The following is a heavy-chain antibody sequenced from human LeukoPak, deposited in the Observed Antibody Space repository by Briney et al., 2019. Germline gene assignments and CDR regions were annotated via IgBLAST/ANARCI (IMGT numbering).Heavy chain of an antibody. CDR3: ARGAVAGPEFDY. V-gene: IGHV1-8*01. CDR1: GYTFTSYD. D-gene: IGHD6-19*01. CDR2: MNPNSGNT. J-gene: IGHJ4*02. Sequence: ASVKVSCKASGYTFTSYDINWVRQATGQGLEWMGWMNPNSGNTGYAQKFQDRVTMTRNTSISTAYMELSSLRSEDTAVYYCARGAVAGPEFDYWGQGTLVTVSS.